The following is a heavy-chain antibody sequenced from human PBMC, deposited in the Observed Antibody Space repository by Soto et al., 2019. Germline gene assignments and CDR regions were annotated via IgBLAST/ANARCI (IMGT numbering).Heavy chain of an antibody. Sequence: PGESLKISCKGSGYSFSNYWISWVRQMPGKGLEWMGRIDPSDSYTNYNPSFQGHVTISADKSISTAYLQWSSLKASDTAMYYCARHPRRFLEWSFIDYWGQGTLVTVSS. CDR2: IDPSDSYT. J-gene: IGHJ4*02. CDR1: GYSFSNYW. V-gene: IGHV5-10-1*01. D-gene: IGHD3-3*01. CDR3: ARHPRRFLEWSFIDY.